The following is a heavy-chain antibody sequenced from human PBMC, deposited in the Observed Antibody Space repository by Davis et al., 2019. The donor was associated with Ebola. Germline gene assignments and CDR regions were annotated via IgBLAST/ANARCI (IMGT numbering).Heavy chain of an antibody. J-gene: IGHJ4*02. D-gene: IGHD4-17*01. CDR3: ATSFLTVTTLY. Sequence: GESLKISCAASGISFSNYGMFWVRQAPGKVMEWVAVISPDGSDKNYADSVKGRFSISRDNSKNTLYLQINSLSAEDTAVYYCATSFLTVTTLYWGQGTLVTVSS. V-gene: IGHV3-30*03. CDR1: GISFSNYG. CDR2: ISPDGSDK.